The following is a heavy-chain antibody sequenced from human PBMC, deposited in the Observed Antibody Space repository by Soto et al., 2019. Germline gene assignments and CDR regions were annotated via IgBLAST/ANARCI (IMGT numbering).Heavy chain of an antibody. Sequence: PGESLKISCKGSGYSFTSYWIGWVRQMPGKGLEWMGIIYPGDSDTRYSPSFQGQVTISADKSISTAYLQWSSLKASDTAMYYCARGWRGIAAGALRPDVWGQGTTVTVSS. V-gene: IGHV5-51*01. D-gene: IGHD6-13*01. CDR1: GYSFTSYW. J-gene: IGHJ6*02. CDR3: ARGWRGIAAGALRPDV. CDR2: IYPGDSDT.